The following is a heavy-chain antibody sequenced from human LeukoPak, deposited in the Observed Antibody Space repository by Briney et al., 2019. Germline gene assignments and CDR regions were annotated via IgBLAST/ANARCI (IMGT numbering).Heavy chain of an antibody. J-gene: IGHJ4*02. CDR3: ARGKGFWTGY. CDR2: IYYSGST. V-gene: IGHV4-39*01. D-gene: IGHD3/OR15-3a*01. Sequence: SETLSLTCTVSGGSISSSSYYWGWIRQPPGKGLEWIGSIYYSGSTHYNPSLKSRVTISVDTSKNQFSLKLSSVTAADTAVYYCARGKGFWTGYWGQGTLVTVSS. CDR1: GGSISSSSYY.